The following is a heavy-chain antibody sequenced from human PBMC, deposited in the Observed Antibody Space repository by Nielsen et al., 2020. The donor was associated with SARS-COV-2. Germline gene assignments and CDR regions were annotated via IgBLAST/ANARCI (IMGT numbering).Heavy chain of an antibody. Sequence: GESLKISCAASGFIFSSYSMNWVRQAPGKGLEWVSFISGSSRTVYYADSVKGRFTISRDNAKNSVYLQMNSPRAEDTAVYYCARLTARGYWGQGTLVTVSS. CDR2: ISGSSRTV. CDR1: GFIFSSYS. CDR3: ARLTARGY. J-gene: IGHJ4*02. V-gene: IGHV3-48*01.